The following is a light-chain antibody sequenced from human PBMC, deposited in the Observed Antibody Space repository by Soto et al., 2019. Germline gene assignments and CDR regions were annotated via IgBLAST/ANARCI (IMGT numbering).Light chain of an antibody. CDR1: QGLSGW. V-gene: IGKV1D-12*01. CDR3: QQSDSFPIN. Sequence: DIQMTQSPSSVSASVGDRVTITCRASQGLSGWLAWYQQKPGKAPTLLIHSGSSLQSGVSSRFSGSGGGTDYTLTIGTLQPEDFATYYCQQSDSFPINFGQGKRLEIK. J-gene: IGKJ5*01. CDR2: SGS.